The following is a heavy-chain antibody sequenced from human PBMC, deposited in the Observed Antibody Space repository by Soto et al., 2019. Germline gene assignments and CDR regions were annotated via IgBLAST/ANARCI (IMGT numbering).Heavy chain of an antibody. CDR3: ARDSAGCTGGVCYADNYFGMDV. CDR2: FYTSGSP. D-gene: IGHD2-8*02. J-gene: IGHJ6*02. V-gene: IGHV4-4*07. CDR1: GASIRNYY. Sequence: PSETLSLTCTVSGASIRNYYWSWIRQSAGKGLEWIGRFYTSGSPNYNPSLMSRVTMSVDTSKNQVSLRLTYVTAADTAVYYCARDSAGCTGGVCYADNYFGMDVWGQGTSVTVSS.